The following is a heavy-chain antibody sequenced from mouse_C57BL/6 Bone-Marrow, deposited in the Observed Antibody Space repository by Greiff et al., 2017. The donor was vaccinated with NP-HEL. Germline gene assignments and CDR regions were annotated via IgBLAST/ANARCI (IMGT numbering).Heavy chain of an antibody. CDR2: IYPGDGDT. CDR3: AKDWNYFDY. Sequence: QVQLQQSGAELVKPGASVKISCKASGYAFSSYWLHWVKQRPGKGLEWIGQIYPGDGDTNYNGKFKGKATLTADKSSSTAYMPLSSLTSEDSAVDFCAKDWNYFDYWGQGTTLTVSS. J-gene: IGHJ2*01. CDR1: GYAFSSYW. V-gene: IGHV1-80*01. D-gene: IGHD4-1*01.